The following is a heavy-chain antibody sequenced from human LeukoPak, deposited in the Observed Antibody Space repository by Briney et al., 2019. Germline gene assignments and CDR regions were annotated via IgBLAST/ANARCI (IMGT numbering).Heavy chain of an antibody. Sequence: GGSLSLSCAASGFPFSSYAMSWVRQAPGKGLEWVSAISGSGGSTYYADSVKGRFTISRDNSKNTLYLQMNSLRAEDTAVYYCAKKSKYSSGWDHFDYWGQGTLVTVSS. CDR2: ISGSGGST. J-gene: IGHJ4*02. CDR1: GFPFSSYA. D-gene: IGHD6-19*01. V-gene: IGHV3-23*01. CDR3: AKKSKYSSGWDHFDY.